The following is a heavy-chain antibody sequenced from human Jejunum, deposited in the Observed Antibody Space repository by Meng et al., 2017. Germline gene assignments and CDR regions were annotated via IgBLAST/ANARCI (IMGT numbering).Heavy chain of an antibody. CDR3: TRWTSLATIDVRDTFDV. V-gene: IGHV7-4-1*02. CDR2: IHTNTGNP. CDR1: GYIFNTYA. D-gene: IGHD3-10*02. J-gene: IGHJ3*01. Sequence: ASVKVSCKASGYIFNTYAINWVRQAPGQGLEWMGWIHTNTGNPTYAQGFTGRFVFSLDTSVTTTYLQINNLEPEDTAVYYCTRWTSLATIDVRDTFDVWGQGTVVPSPQ.